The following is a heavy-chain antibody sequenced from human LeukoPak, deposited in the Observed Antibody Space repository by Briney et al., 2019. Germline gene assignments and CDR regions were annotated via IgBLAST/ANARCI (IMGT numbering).Heavy chain of an antibody. CDR2: IYTSGST. CDR1: GGSISSYY. CDR3: ARVGRDVWGSYRYSGTGPFDY. D-gene: IGHD3-16*02. J-gene: IGHJ4*02. Sequence: PSETLSLTCTVSGGSISSYYWSWIRQPAGKGLEWIGRIYTSGSTNYNPSLKSRVTMSVDTSKNQFSLKLSSVTAADTAVYYCARVGRDVWGSYRYSGTGPFDYWGQGTLVTVSS. V-gene: IGHV4-4*07.